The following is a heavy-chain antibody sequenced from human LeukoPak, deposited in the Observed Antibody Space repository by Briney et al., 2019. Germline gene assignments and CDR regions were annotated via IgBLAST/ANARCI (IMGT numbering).Heavy chain of an antibody. CDR2: ICDSRST. J-gene: IGHJ4*02. Sequence: SETLSLTCTVSGGSISSYYWSWIRQPPGKGLECIGNICDSRSTNYNPSLKSRVTISVDTSKNQCSLKLSSVTAADTSVYYCARQSISGSSLSYFDYWGQGTLVNVSS. CDR1: GGSISSYY. CDR3: ARQSISGSSLSYFDY. D-gene: IGHD3-22*01. V-gene: IGHV4-59*01.